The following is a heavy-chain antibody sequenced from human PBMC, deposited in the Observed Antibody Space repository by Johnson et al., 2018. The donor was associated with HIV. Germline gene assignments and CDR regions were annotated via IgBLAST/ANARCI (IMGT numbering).Heavy chain of an antibody. V-gene: IGHV3-30*02. Sequence: QVQLVESGGGVVQPGGSLRLSCAASGFTFSSYGMHWVRQAPGKGLEWVAFIRYDGSYKYYVDSVKGRFTISRDNSKNTLYLQMNSLRAEDTAVYYCAREGGNNWNDIAFDIWGQGTMVTVSS. D-gene: IGHD1-1*01. CDR1: GFTFSSYG. CDR3: AREGGNNWNDIAFDI. J-gene: IGHJ3*02. CDR2: IRYDGSYK.